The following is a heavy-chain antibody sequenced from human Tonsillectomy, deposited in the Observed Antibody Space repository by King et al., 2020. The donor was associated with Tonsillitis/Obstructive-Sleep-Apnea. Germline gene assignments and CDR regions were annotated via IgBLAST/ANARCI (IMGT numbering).Heavy chain of an antibody. D-gene: IGHD4-17*01. Sequence: VQLVESGGGVVRPGGSLRLSCAASGFTFDDFVLSWVRQVPGKGLEWGSVINWVVGSTRYADSMKGRFTISRDNSKNSLYLQMSSLRADDTAFYYCARNYGDPDYWGQGTLVTVSS. CDR3: ARNYGDPDY. CDR2: INWVVGST. V-gene: IGHV3-20*04. J-gene: IGHJ4*02. CDR1: GFTFDDFV.